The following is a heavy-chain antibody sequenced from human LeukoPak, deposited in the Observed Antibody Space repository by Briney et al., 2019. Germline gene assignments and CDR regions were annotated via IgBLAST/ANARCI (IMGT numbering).Heavy chain of an antibody. CDR1: GYTFTSYG. CDR2: ISAYNGNT. CDR3: ARESNYDPLYYFDY. D-gene: IGHD4-11*01. V-gene: IGHV1-18*01. Sequence: ASVKVSCKASGYTFTSYGISWVRQAPGQGLEWMGWISAYNGNTNYAQKLQGRVTMTTDTSTSTAYMELRSLRSDDTAVYYCARESNYDPLYYFDYWGQGTLVTVSP. J-gene: IGHJ4*02.